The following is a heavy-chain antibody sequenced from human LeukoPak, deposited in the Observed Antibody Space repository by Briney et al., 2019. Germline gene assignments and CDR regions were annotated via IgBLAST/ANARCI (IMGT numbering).Heavy chain of an antibody. CDR3: ARVEYSSSFHY. CDR1: GGSISSYY. V-gene: IGHV4-59*01. J-gene: IGHJ4*02. Sequence: TSETLSLTCTVSGGSISSYYWSWIRQPPGKGLEWIGYIYYSGSTNYNPSLKSRVTISVDTSKNQFSLKLSSVTAADTAVYYCARVEYSSSFHYWGQGTLVAVSS. CDR2: IYYSGST. D-gene: IGHD6-6*01.